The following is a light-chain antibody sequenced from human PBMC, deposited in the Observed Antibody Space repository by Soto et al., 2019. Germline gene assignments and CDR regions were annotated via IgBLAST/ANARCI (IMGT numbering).Light chain of an antibody. J-gene: IGKJ1*01. CDR2: GAS. V-gene: IGKV3-20*01. CDR3: QQYGSPRT. Sequence: EIVLTQSPGTLSLSPGERATLSCRASQSVSSSYLAWYQQQPGQAPRLLIYGASSRATGIPDRSGGRGSGTDLTLSSIRLEPVDFAVYQRQQYGSPRTFGQGTKVDIK. CDR1: QSVSSSY.